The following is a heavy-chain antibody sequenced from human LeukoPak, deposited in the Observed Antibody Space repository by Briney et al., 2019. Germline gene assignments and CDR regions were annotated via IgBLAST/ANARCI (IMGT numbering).Heavy chain of an antibody. CDR1: GGTISSSSYY. J-gene: IGHJ5*02. V-gene: IGHV4-39*01. CDR3: ARHLVVVVVPAATENWLDP. Sequence: SETLSLTCTVSGGTISSSSYYWGWIRQPPGKGLEWIGSIYYSGSTYYNPSLKSRVTISVDTSKNQFSLKLSSVTAADTAVYYCARHLVVVVVPAATENWLDPWGQGTLVTVSS. D-gene: IGHD2-2*01. CDR2: IYYSGST.